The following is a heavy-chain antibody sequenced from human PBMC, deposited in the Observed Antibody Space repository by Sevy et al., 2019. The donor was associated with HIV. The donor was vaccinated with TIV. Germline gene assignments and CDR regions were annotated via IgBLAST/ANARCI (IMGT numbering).Heavy chain of an antibody. Sequence: GGSLRLSCAASGFTFSKYSMSWVRQPPGKGLEWVSTLSFGCGEINYADSVKGRFTLSRDNSNSSVYLQMNNLRPEDTAVYYCAREGCTKPHDYWGQGTLVTVS. D-gene: IGHD2-8*01. V-gene: IGHV3-23*01. CDR2: LSFGCGEI. J-gene: IGHJ4*02. CDR1: GFTFSKYS. CDR3: AREGCTKPHDY.